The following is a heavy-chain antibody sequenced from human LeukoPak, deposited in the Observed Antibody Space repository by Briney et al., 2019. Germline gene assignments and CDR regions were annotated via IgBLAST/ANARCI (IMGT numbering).Heavy chain of an antibody. J-gene: IGHJ4*02. V-gene: IGHV3-53*01. CDR3: ARHNGAGPFYLDY. CDR2: IYSGGST. Sequence: GGSLRLSCAASGFTVSSNYMSWVRQAPGKGLEWVSVIYSGGSTYYADSVKGRFTISRDNSKNTLYLQMNSLRAEDTAMYFCARHNGAGPFYLDYWGQGTLVTVSS. D-gene: IGHD6-19*01. CDR1: GFTVSSNY.